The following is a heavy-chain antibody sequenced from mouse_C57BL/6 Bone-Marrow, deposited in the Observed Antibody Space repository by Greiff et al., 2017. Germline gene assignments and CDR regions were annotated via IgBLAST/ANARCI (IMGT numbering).Heavy chain of an antibody. CDR2: IDPSDSYT. J-gene: IGHJ1*03. Sequence: QVHVKQPGAELVMPGASVKLSCKASGYTFTSYWMHWVKQRPGQGLEWIGEIDPSDSYTNYNQKFKGKSTLTVDKSSSTAYMQLRSLTSEDSAVYYCARSNYYGSSLLYWYFDVWGTGTTVTVSS. V-gene: IGHV1-69*01. CDR3: ARSNYYGSSLLYWYFDV. CDR1: GYTFTSYW. D-gene: IGHD1-1*01.